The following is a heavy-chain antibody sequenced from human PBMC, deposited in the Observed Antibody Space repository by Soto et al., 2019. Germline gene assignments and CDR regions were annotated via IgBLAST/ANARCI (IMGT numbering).Heavy chain of an antibody. J-gene: IGHJ4*02. CDR3: ARDRYGGFDY. D-gene: IGHD3-9*01. CDR1: GGSINSKSYF. CDR2: INYVGKT. V-gene: IGHV4-39*02. Sequence: QLQLQESGPGLVKPSETLSLTCSVSGGSINSKSYFWGWIRQTPGKGLEWIASINYVGKTYYSPSLKSRLAISVDTSKNQCSLRLSSVTAADTAVYYCARDRYGGFDYWGLGTLVTVSS.